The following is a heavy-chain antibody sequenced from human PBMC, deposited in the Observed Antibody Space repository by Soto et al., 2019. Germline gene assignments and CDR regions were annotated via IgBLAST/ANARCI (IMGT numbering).Heavy chain of an antibody. CDR3: AADQGGGAFDI. D-gene: IGHD2-15*01. V-gene: IGHV1-58*01. CDR1: GFTFTSSA. CDR2: IVVGSGNT. Sequence: QMQLVQSGPEVKKSGTSVKVSCKASGFTFTSSAVQWVRQARGQRLEWIGWIVVGSGNTNYAQKFQERVTITRDMSTSTAYMELSSLRSEDTAVYYCAADQGGGAFDIWGQGTMVTVSS. J-gene: IGHJ3*02.